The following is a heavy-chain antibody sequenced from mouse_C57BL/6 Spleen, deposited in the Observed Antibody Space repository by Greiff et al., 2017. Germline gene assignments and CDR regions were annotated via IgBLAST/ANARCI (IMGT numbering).Heavy chain of an antibody. D-gene: IGHD1-1*02. J-gene: IGHJ2*01. V-gene: IGHV1-72*01. Sequence: QVQLQQPGAELVKPGASVKLSCKASGYTFTSYWMHWVKQRPGRGLEWIGRFDPISGGPKYIEKFKSKATLTVDKPSRTSYMQLSSLTSEDSAVYYCARWALWNYAIFDYWGKGTTLTVSS. CDR2: FDPISGGP. CDR1: GYTFTSYW. CDR3: ARWALWNYAIFDY.